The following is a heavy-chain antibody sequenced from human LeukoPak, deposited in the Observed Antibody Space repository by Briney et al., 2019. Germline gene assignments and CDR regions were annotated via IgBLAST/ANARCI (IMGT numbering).Heavy chain of an antibody. D-gene: IGHD6-19*01. CDR1: GGSISTSNYY. CDR3: ARSYSSGWYQDY. CDR2: IFYSGST. J-gene: IGHJ4*02. V-gene: IGHV4-39*07. Sequence: PSETLSLTCTVSGGSISTSNYYWGWIRQPPGKGLEWIGNIFYSGSTYYSPSLKSRVTISLDTSRNQFSLKLNSVTAADTAVYYCARSYSSGWYQDYWGQGTLVTVSS.